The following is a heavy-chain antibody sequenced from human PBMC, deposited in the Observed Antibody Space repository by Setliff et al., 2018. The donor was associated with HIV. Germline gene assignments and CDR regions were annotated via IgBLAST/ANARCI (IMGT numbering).Heavy chain of an antibody. V-gene: IGHV1-2*02. CDR2: INLNTGNT. Sequence: ASVKVSCKASGYTFTGYYMHWVRQAPGQGLEIQGCINLNTGNTNYAQKFQGRVTMTSDTSTNTVYMDLSSLRSDDTALYFCARRVSYASSGYPLGYWGQGTRVTVSS. CDR1: GYTFTGYY. CDR3: ARRVSYASSGYPLGY. J-gene: IGHJ4*02. D-gene: IGHD3-22*01.